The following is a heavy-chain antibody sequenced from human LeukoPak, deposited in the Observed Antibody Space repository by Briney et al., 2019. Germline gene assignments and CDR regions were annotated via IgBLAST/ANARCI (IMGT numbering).Heavy chain of an antibody. V-gene: IGHV1-18*01. CDR1: GYTFISYG. D-gene: IGHD3-22*01. J-gene: IGHJ6*02. CDR2: ISAYNGNT. Sequence: GASVKVSCKASGYTFISYGISWVRQAPGQGLEWMGWISAYNGNTNYAQKLQGRVTMTTDTSTSTAYMELRSLRSDDTAVYYCARISYYYDSSGYGHYYYYGMDVWGQGTTVTVSS. CDR3: ARISYYYDSSGYGHYYYYGMDV.